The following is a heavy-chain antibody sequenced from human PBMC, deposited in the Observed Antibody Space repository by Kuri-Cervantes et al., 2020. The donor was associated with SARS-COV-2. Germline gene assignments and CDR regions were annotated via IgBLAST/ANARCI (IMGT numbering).Heavy chain of an antibody. CDR3: ARSIISHQIYYYFYYMDV. D-gene: IGHD1-14*01. CDR2: ISSSSSYI. CDR1: GFTFNTYN. Sequence: GGSLRLSCTASGFTFNTYNMKWVRQAPGKGLEWVSSISSSSSYIYYADSVKGRFTISRDNSKNTLYLQVNSLRAEDTAIYYCARSIISHQIYYYFYYMDVWGKGTTVTVSS. J-gene: IGHJ6*03. V-gene: IGHV3-21*04.